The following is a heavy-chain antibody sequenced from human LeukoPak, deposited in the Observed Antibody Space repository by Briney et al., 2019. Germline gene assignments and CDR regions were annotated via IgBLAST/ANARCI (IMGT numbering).Heavy chain of an antibody. CDR1: GGSISSGDYY. D-gene: IGHD6-6*01. CDR2: IYYSGST. CDR3: ARLGLEYISSNDY. V-gene: IGHV4-30-4*08. Sequence: SQTLSLTCTVSGGSISSGDYYWSWIRQPPGKGLEWIGYIYYSGSTYYNPSLKSRVTISVDTSKNQFSLKLSSVTAADTAVYYCARLGLEYISSNDYWAQGTLVTVSS. J-gene: IGHJ4*02.